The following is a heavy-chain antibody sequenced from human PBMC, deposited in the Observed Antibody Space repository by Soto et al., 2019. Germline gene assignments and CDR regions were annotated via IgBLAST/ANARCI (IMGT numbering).Heavy chain of an antibody. J-gene: IGHJ4*02. V-gene: IGHV1-46*01. CDR3: AKGYGSGSYYAL. Sequence: QVQLVQSGAEVKRPGASVKVSCKASGYSFTSYFMHCVRQAPGQGLEWMGIINPNDGTTKYAQKFQGRVTMTRDTSTNTVYMELSSLRSEGTAVYYCAKGYGSGSYYALWGQGTLVTVSS. CDR2: INPNDGTT. D-gene: IGHD3-10*01. CDR1: GYSFTSYF.